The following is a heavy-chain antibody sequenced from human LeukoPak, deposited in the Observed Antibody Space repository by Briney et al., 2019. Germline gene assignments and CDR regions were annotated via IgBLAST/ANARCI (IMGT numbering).Heavy chain of an antibody. CDR1: GFTVSSNY. Sequence: GGSLRLSCAASGFTVSSNYMSWVRQAPGKGLEWVSVIYSGGSTYYADSVKGRFTISRDNSKNTLYLQMNSLRAEDTAVYYCARAEQWLVHYYYYGMDVWGQGTTVTVSS. CDR3: ARAEQWLVHYYYYGMDV. CDR2: IYSGGST. J-gene: IGHJ6*02. D-gene: IGHD6-19*01. V-gene: IGHV3-66*01.